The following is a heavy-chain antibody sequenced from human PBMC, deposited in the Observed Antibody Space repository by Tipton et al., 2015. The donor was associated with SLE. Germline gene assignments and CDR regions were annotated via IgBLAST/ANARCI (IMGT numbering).Heavy chain of an antibody. V-gene: IGHV5-51*01. CDR2: SDS. D-gene: IGHD7-27*01. J-gene: IGHJ6*03. Sequence: SDSRYSPSFQGHVTISADKSISTAYLQWSSLKASDTAMYYCARLTSGAPYYYYMDVWGKGTTVTVSS. CDR3: ARLTSGAPYYYYMDV.